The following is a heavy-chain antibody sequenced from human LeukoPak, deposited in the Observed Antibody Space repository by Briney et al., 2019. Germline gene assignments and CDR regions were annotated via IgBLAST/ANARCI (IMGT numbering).Heavy chain of an antibody. V-gene: IGHV1-24*01. J-gene: IGHJ3*02. CDR1: GYTLTELS. CDR3: ATDSLRNDAFDI. D-gene: IGHD4-17*01. CDR2: FDPEDGET. Sequence: ASVKVSCKVSGYTLTELSMHWERQAPGKGLEWMGGFDPEDGETIYAQKFQGRVTMTEDTSTDTAYMELSSLRSEDTAVYYCATDSLRNDAFDIWGQGTMVTVSS.